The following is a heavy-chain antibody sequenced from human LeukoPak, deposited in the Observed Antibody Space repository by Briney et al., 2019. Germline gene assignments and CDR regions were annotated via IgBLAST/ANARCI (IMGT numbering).Heavy chain of an antibody. V-gene: IGHV3-23*01. Sequence: GGSLRLSCAASGFTFSSYAITWVRQAPGKGLDWVSAISGSGGSTYYADSVKGRFTISRDNSKNTLYLQMNSLRAEDTAVYYCAKERGRIAAAGTSLFDYWGQGTLVTVSS. CDR1: GFTFSSYA. J-gene: IGHJ4*02. D-gene: IGHD6-13*01. CDR2: ISGSGGST. CDR3: AKERGRIAAAGTSLFDY.